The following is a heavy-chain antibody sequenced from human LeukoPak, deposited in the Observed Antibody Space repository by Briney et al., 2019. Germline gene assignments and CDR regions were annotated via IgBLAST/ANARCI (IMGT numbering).Heavy chain of an antibody. D-gene: IGHD1-26*01. CDR2: ISAYNGNT. CDR3: AGEPGGSSYYYYYGMDV. Sequence: GASVKVSCKASGYTFTSYGISWVRQAPGQGLEWMGWISAYNGNTNYAQKLQGRVTMTTDTSTSTAYMELRSLRSDDTAVYYCAGEPGGSSYYYYYGMDVWGQGTTVTVSS. J-gene: IGHJ6*02. CDR1: GYTFTSYG. V-gene: IGHV1-18*01.